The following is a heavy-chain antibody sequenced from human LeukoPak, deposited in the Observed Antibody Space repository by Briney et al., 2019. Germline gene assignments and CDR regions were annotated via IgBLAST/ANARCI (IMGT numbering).Heavy chain of an antibody. CDR2: IRSSGSTI. D-gene: IGHD6-13*01. CDR1: GFTFSSYE. CDR3: ARGIAAAGSYYGMDV. J-gene: IGHJ6*02. V-gene: IGHV3-48*03. Sequence: PGGSLRLSCAASGFTFSSYEMNWVRQAPGKGLEWVSYIRSSGSTIYYADSVKGRFTISRDNAKNSLYLQMNSLRAEDTAVYYCARGIAAAGSYYGMDVWGQGTTVTVSS.